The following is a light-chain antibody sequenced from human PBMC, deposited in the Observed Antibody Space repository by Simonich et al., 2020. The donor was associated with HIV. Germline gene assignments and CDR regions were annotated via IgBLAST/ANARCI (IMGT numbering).Light chain of an antibody. CDR3: SSYTSSSSWV. CDR2: DVS. V-gene: IGLV2-14*01. CDR1: RGEVGGFNY. Sequence: QSALTQPAPVFGSPGNQFPSSCPGTRGEVGGFNYVSWYQQHHGKAPKLRIYDVSKRPSGVSNRFSGSKSGNTASLTISGLQAEDESDYYCSSYTSSSSWVFGGGTKLTVL. J-gene: IGLJ3*02.